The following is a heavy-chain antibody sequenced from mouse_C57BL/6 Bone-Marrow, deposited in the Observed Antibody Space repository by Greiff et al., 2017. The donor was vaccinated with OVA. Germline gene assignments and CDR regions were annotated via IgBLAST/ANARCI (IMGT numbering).Heavy chain of an antibody. D-gene: IGHD1-1*01. CDR3: ARGDYYGSSGGYYAMDY. Sequence: EVKLQESGPELVKPGASVKIPCKASGYTFTDYNMDWVKQSHGKSLEWIGDINPNNGGTIYNQKFKGKATLTVDKSSSTAYMELRSLTAEDTAVYYCARGDYYGSSGGYYAMDYWGQGTSVTVSS. CDR1: GYTFTDYN. CDR2: INPNNGGT. J-gene: IGHJ4*01. V-gene: IGHV1-18*01.